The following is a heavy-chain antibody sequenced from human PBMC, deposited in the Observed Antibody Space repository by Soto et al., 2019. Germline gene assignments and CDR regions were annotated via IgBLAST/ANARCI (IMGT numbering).Heavy chain of an antibody. CDR2: VTANGGST. Sequence: EVQLLESGGGFVQPGGSLRLSCAATGFTFSVYAMTWVRQAPGKGREGVSAVTANGGSTYSAASVKGRFTISRDNSKNTLFLQMNSLRAEDTAVYYCASLGVGDWANYYYYYGMDVWGQGTTVTVSS. CDR3: ASLGVGDWANYYYYYGMDV. CDR1: GFTFSVYA. V-gene: IGHV3-23*01. D-gene: IGHD2-21*02. J-gene: IGHJ6*02.